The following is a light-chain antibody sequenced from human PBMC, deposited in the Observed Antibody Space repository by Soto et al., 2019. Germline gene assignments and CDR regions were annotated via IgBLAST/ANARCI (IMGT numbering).Light chain of an antibody. Sequence: EIVLTQSPGTLSLSPGERATLSCRASQSFSSSYLAWYRQRPGQAPRLLIYGASSRATGIPDRFSGSGSGTDFTLTISRLKPEDFAVYYCQQYGSSPQTFGQGTKVEIK. CDR3: QQYGSSPQT. CDR2: GAS. CDR1: QSFSSSY. J-gene: IGKJ1*01. V-gene: IGKV3-20*01.